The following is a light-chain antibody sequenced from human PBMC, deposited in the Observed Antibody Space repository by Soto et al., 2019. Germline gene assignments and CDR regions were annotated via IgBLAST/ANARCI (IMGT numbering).Light chain of an antibody. J-gene: IGKJ4*01. CDR2: GAS. Sequence: EIVLTQSPGTLSLSPGERATLSCRASQSVSSSYLAWYQQKPGQAPRLLIYGASSRATGIPDGFSGSGSGTVFTLTISRLEPEDFAVYYCQQYGSSPTFGGGTKVEIK. V-gene: IGKV3-20*01. CDR1: QSVSSSY. CDR3: QQYGSSPT.